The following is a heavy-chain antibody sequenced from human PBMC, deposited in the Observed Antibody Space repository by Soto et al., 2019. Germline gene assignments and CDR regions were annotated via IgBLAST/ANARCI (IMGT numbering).Heavy chain of an antibody. Sequence: GGSLRLSCAASGFTVSSNYMSWVRQAPGKGLEWVSVIYSGGSTYYADSVKGRFTISRHNSKNTLYLQMNSLRAEDTAVYYCARDPNGDYLGAFDFWGQKTMVTVSS. CDR1: GFTVSSNY. CDR3: ARDPNGDYLGAFDF. V-gene: IGHV3-53*04. CDR2: IYSGGST. J-gene: IGHJ3*01. D-gene: IGHD4-17*01.